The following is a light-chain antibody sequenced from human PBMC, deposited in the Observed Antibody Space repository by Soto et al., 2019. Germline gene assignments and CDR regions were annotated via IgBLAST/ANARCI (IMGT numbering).Light chain of an antibody. Sequence: DIQSTQSPSTLSASVGDRVTITCRATKSIGRWLAWPQQKPGTAPKLLIYDASSLESGDPSRFSGSGSGTEFTLTISSLQPDDFATYYCQQYSSYPFTFGGGTKVDIK. J-gene: IGKJ4*01. CDR2: DAS. CDR1: KSIGRW. CDR3: QQYSSYPFT. V-gene: IGKV1-5*01.